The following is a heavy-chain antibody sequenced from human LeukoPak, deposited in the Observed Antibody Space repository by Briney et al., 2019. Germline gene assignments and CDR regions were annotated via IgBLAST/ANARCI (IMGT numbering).Heavy chain of an antibody. CDR2: IYPGDSDT. CDR3: ARLSYCGDRPGCYYYMDV. D-gene: IGHD2-21*01. CDR1: GYSFTSYW. J-gene: IGHJ6*03. V-gene: IGHV5-51*01. Sequence: HGESLKISCKGSGYSFTSYWIGWVRQMPGKGLEWMGIIYPGDSDTRYSPSFQGQVTISADKSISTAYLQWSSLKASDTAMYYCARLSYCGDRPGCYYYMDVWGKGTTVTVSS.